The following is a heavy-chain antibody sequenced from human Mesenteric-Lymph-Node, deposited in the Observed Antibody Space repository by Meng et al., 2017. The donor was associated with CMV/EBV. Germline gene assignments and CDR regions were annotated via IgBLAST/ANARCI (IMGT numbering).Heavy chain of an antibody. V-gene: IGHV3-48*03. Sequence: GESLKISCGTSGFTFSSYWMSWVRQAPGKGLEWVSYASGGGSNIYYADSVKGRFTMSRDNAKNSLYLHMNSLRAEDTAVYYCARGRNRYYYYGMDVWGQGTTVTVSS. D-gene: IGHD1-14*01. CDR1: GFTFSSYW. CDR3: ARGRNRYYYYGMDV. J-gene: IGHJ6*02. CDR2: ASGGGSNI.